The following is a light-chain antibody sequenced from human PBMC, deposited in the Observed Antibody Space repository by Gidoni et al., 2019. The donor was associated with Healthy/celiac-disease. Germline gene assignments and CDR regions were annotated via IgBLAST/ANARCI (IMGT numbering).Light chain of an antibody. J-gene: IGKJ2*01. CDR1: QSVSSSY. Sequence: EIELTQSPGTLSLSPGERATLSCRASQSVSSSYLAWYQQKPGQAPRLLIYGASSRATGIPDRFSGSGSGTDFTLTSSRLEPEDFAVYYCQQYGSSPPMYTFGQXTKLEIK. V-gene: IGKV3-20*01. CDR2: GAS. CDR3: QQYGSSPPMYT.